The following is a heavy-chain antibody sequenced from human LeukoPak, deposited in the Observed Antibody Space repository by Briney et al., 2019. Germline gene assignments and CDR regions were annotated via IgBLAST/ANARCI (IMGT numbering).Heavy chain of an antibody. D-gene: IGHD3-3*01. J-gene: IGHJ6*02. CDR2: IYYSGST. CDR3: ARLKRSAYYDFWSGYYNYYYYGMDV. V-gene: IGHV4-59*01. Sequence: SETLPLTCTVSGGSISSYYWSWIRQPPGKGLEWIGYIYYSGSTNYNPSLKSRVTISVDTSKNQFSLKLSSVTAADTAVYYCARLKRSAYYDFWSGYYNYYYYGMDVWGQGTTVTVSS. CDR1: GGSISSYY.